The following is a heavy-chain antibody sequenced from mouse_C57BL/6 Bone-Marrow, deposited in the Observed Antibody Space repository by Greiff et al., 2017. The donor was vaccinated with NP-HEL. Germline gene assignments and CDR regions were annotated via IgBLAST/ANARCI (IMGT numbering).Heavy chain of an antibody. CDR1: GYSITSRYY. CDR2: ISYDGSN. V-gene: IGHV3-6*01. Sequence: EVKLMESGPGPVKPSQSLSLTRPVTGYSITSRYYSHWIRQFSGNNLEWMGYISYDGSNNYNPSLKNRISITRDTSKNQFFLKLNSVTTEDTATYYCARGCDYWGQGTTLTVSS. J-gene: IGHJ2*01. CDR3: ARGCDY.